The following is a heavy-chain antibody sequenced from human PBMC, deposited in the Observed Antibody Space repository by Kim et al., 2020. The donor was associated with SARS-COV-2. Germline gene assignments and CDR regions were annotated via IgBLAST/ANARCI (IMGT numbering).Heavy chain of an antibody. Sequence: SETLSLTCTVSGGSISSGGYYWSWIRQHPGKGLEWIGYIYYSGSTYYNPSLKSRVTISVDTSKNQFSLKLISVTAADTAVYYCARYESGYSYDYGMDVWGQGTTVTVSS. CDR1: GGSISSGGYY. J-gene: IGHJ6*02. CDR2: IYYSGST. V-gene: IGHV4-31*03. CDR3: ARYESGYSYDYGMDV. D-gene: IGHD5-18*01.